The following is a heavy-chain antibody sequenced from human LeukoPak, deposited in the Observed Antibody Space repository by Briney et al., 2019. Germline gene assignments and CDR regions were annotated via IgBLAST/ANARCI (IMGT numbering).Heavy chain of an antibody. J-gene: IGHJ4*02. CDR2: IIPIFGTA. V-gene: IGHV1-69*06. Sequence: SVKVSCKASGGTFSSYAISWVRQAPGQGLEWMGGIIPIFGTANYAQKFQGRVTITADKSTSTAYMELSSPRSDDTAVYYCARSPATYYYDSSGYLYYFDYWGQGTLVTVSS. D-gene: IGHD3-22*01. CDR1: GGTFSSYA. CDR3: ARSPATYYYDSSGYLYYFDY.